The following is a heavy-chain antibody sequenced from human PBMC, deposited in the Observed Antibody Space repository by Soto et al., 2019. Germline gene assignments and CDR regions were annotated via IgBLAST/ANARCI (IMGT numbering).Heavy chain of an antibody. CDR1: GFTFTNAW. CDR3: ISFCSSCFFDY. V-gene: IGHV3-73*01. D-gene: IGHD6-13*01. J-gene: IGHJ4*02. Sequence: GGSLRLSCAASGFTFTNAWMSWVRQASEKGLEWVGRIRSKPNSYATEYAASVQGRFTISRDDSKNTAYLHMNNLKTGDTAVYYCISFCSSCFFDYWGQGTPVTVSS. CDR2: IRSKPNSYAT.